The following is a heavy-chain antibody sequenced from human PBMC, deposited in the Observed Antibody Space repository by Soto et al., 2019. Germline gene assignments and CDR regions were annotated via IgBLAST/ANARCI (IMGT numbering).Heavy chain of an antibody. D-gene: IGHD2-2*01. CDR1: GGTFSSYA. CDR2: IIPIFGTA. CDR3: ARGGNIVVVPAAKVPNYYYYYGMDV. V-gene: IGHV1-69*01. Sequence: QVQLVQSGAEVKKPGSSVKVSCKASGGTFSSYAISWVRQAPGQGLEWMGGIIPIFGTANYAQKFQGRVTITADESTSTAYMELSSLRSEDTAVYYCARGGNIVVVPAAKVPNYYYYYGMDVWGQGTTVTVSS. J-gene: IGHJ6*02.